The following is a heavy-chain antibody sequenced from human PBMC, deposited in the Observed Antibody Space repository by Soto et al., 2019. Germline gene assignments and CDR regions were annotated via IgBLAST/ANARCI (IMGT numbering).Heavy chain of an antibody. CDR1: GFTFSTYG. CDR2: ISRDGNEI. Sequence: QIQLVESGGGVVQPGRSLRLSCEASGFTFSTYGMHWVRQAPGKGLEWVAVISRDGNEIHYADFVKGRIIISRDNFKDTLSLQMNSLRPEDTAVYYCAKEGAFTGWNYGDFWGQGTMVTVSS. V-gene: IGHV3-30*18. D-gene: IGHD6-19*01. CDR3: AKEGAFTGWNYGDF. J-gene: IGHJ4*02.